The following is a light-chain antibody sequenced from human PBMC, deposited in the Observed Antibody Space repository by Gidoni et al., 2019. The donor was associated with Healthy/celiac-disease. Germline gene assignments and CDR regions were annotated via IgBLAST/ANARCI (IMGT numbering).Light chain of an antibody. CDR1: QSSSSY. CDR2: GAS. Sequence: IQMTQSPSSLSASVVDRVTITCRASQSSSSYLNWYQQKQGKAPKLLIYGASSLQSGVPSRLSGSGSGTDFTITISSMQNEDFANYYCKQSYSTPHTFGQGTKLEIK. V-gene: IGKV1-39*01. CDR3: KQSYSTPHT. J-gene: IGKJ2*01.